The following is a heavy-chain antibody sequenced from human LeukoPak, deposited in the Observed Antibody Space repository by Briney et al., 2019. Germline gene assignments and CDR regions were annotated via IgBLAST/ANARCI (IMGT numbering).Heavy chain of an antibody. Sequence: GSLRLSCAASGFTFSSYWMHWVRQAPGKGLVWVSRINSDGSSTSYADSVKGRFTISRDNAKNTLYLQMNSLRAEDTAVYYCARGFTMVRGVMDYWGQGTLVTVSS. CDR2: INSDGSST. CDR1: GFTFSSYW. V-gene: IGHV3-74*01. J-gene: IGHJ4*02. D-gene: IGHD3-10*01. CDR3: ARGFTMVRGVMDY.